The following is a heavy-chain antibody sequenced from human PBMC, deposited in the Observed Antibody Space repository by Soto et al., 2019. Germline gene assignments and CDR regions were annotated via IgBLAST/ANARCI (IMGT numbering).Heavy chain of an antibody. J-gene: IGHJ5*02. CDR2: INSDGXTX. V-gene: IGHV3-74*01. CDR3: XXVXTGSYNWFDP. CDR1: GFSFSSYW. D-gene: IGHD1-26*01. Sequence: EVQLVESGGGLVQPGGSLRLSCAASGFSFSSYWMHWVRQVPGKGLVWVSRINSDGXTXXYADSVKXRFTISRDNAKXXXXXXXXXXXXXXXXXXXXXXVXTGSYNWFDPWGQGTLVTVSS.